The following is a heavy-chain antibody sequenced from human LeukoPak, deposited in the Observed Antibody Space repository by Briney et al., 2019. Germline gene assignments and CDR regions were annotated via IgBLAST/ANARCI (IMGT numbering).Heavy chain of an antibody. J-gene: IGHJ5*02. Sequence: PSETLSLTCRVSGGSITSHYWSWIRQSPGKGLEWIGYVYYIGRNNYNPSLKSRVSLSLDTSKNQFFLSLHSVTAEDTAIYYCARSVTQGGFGELLPFDPWGQGTLVTVSS. D-gene: IGHD3-10*01. CDR1: GGSITSHY. CDR3: ARSVTQGGFGELLPFDP. CDR2: VYYIGRN. V-gene: IGHV4-59*11.